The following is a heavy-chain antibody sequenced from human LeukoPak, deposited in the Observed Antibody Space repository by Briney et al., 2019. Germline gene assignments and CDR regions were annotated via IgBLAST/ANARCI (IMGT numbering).Heavy chain of an antibody. Sequence: SETLSLTCTVSGGSIISTNYYWGWIRQPPGKGLEWIGSIYYSGGTYYNPSLKSRVTISVDTSKNQFFLKLSSVTAADTAVYYCARETRRTRYDTSGYYDYWGQGTLFTVSS. CDR1: GGSIISTNYY. J-gene: IGHJ4*02. V-gene: IGHV4-39*01. CDR2: IYYSGGT. CDR3: ARETRRTRYDTSGYYDY. D-gene: IGHD3-22*01.